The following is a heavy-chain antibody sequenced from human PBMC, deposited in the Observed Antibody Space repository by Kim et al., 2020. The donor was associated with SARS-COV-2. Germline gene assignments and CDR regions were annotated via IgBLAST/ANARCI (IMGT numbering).Heavy chain of an antibody. V-gene: IGHV3-30-3*01. D-gene: IGHD2-2*01. J-gene: IGHJ6*02. CDR1: GFTFSSYG. Sequence: GGSLRLSCAASGFTFSSYGMHWVRQAPGKGLEWVAVISYAGSNKKYADSVKDRFTISRDNSNNTLYLQVNSLRAKDTAIYYCARDANQVLDVWGQGTTVTV. CDR2: ISYAGSNK. CDR3: ARDANQVLDV.